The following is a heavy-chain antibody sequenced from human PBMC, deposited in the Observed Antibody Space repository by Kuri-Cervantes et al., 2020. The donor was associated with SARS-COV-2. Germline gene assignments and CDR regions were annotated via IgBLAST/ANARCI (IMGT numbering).Heavy chain of an antibody. CDR2: IYYSGST. V-gene: IGHV4-59*01. D-gene: IGHD3-3*01. J-gene: IGHJ4*02. Sequence: SETLSLTCTVSGGSISSYYWSWIRQPPGKGLEWIGYIYYSGSTNYNPSLKSRVTISVDTSKNQFSLNLNSVTAADTAVYYCARETYEPLGTIFGVPGVPYFDYWGQGTLVTVSS. CDR3: ARETYEPLGTIFGVPGVPYFDY. CDR1: GGSISSYY.